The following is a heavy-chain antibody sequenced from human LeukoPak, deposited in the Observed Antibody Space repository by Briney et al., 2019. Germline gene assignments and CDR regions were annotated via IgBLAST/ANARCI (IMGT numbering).Heavy chain of an antibody. CDR3: ASQDFGVVIRDY. CDR1: GGTISSGSYY. CDR2: IYNSGST. D-gene: IGHD3-3*01. J-gene: IGHJ4*02. Sequence: PSETLSLTCTVSGGTISSGSYYWSWIRQPAGKGLEWIGHIYNSGSTNYNPSLKSRVTITVDTSENQFSLKLNSVTAADTAVYYCASQDFGVVIRDYWGQGTLVTVPS. V-gene: IGHV4-61*09.